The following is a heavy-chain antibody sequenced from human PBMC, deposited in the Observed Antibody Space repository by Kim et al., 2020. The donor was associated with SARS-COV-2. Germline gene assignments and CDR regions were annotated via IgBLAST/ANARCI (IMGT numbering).Heavy chain of an antibody. CDR2: IYPGDSDT. D-gene: IGHD2-21*02. Sequence: GESLKISCKGFGYSFTSYWIGWVRQMPGKGLEWMGIIYPGDSDTRYSPSFQGQVIISADKSINTAYLQWSSLKASDTAMYYCASPVYCGGDCYWRNDAFDIWGQGTMVTVSS. CDR3: ASPVYCGGDCYWRNDAFDI. CDR1: GYSFTSYW. J-gene: IGHJ3*02. V-gene: IGHV5-51*01.